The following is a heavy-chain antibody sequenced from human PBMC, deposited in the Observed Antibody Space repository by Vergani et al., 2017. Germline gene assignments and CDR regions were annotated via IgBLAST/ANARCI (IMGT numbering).Heavy chain of an antibody. D-gene: IGHD2-2*01. CDR3: ARFSPLYCSSTSCYPGY. J-gene: IGHJ4*02. Sequence: QLQLQESGPGLVKPSETLSLTCTVSGGSISSSSYYWGWIRQPPGKGLEWIGSIYYSGSTYYNPSLKSRVTISVDTSKNQFSLKLSSVTAADTAVYYCARFSPLYCSSTSCYPGYWGQGTLVTVSS. CDR2: IYYSGST. V-gene: IGHV4-39*01. CDR1: GGSISSSSYY.